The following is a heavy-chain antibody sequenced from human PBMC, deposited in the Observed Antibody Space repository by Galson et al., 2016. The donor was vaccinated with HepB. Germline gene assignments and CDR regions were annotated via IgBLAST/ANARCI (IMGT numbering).Heavy chain of an antibody. CDR2: IYYSGNN. Sequence: SETLSLTCTGSRGSISSTTNYWAWIRQPPGKGLEWIGSIYYSGNNYYNPSLKSRVTISVDTSKNQFSLRLSSVTAADTAVFYCARSVPFITVALRGSLFDHWGQGILVTVSS. CDR1: RGSISSTTNY. CDR3: ARSVPFITVALRGSLFDH. D-gene: IGHD3-10*01. J-gene: IGHJ4*02. V-gene: IGHV4-39*01.